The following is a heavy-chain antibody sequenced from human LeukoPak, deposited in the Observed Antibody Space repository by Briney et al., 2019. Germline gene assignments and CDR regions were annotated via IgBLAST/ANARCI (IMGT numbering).Heavy chain of an antibody. CDR3: ARGGIAAAVAAILY. CDR1: GFTFSYHW. Sequence: GGSLRLSCAASGFTFSYHWMTWVRQAPGKGLEWVANIKNDGAVKNYVDSVKGRFTISRDNAKNSLYLQMNSLRAEDTAVYYCARGGIAAAVAAILYWGQGTLVTVSS. CDR2: IKNDGAVK. V-gene: IGHV3-7*01. J-gene: IGHJ4*02. D-gene: IGHD6-13*01.